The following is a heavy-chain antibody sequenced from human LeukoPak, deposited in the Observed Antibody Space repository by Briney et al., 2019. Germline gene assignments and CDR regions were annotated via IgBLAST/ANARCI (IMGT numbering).Heavy chain of an antibody. V-gene: IGHV3-7*03. Sequence: GGSLRLSCTASGFSFSNYWMSWVRQAPGKGLEWVASIKQDESEKYYVDSVKGRFTTSRDNAKSSLYLQMNALRGEDTAVYYCATLVGDVTTWDCWGQGTLVTVSS. CDR3: ATLVGDVTTWDC. CDR1: GFSFSNYW. D-gene: IGHD1-26*01. CDR2: IKQDESEK. J-gene: IGHJ4*02.